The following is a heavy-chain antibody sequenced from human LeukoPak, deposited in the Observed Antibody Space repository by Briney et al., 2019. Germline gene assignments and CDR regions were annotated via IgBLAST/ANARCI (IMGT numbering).Heavy chain of an antibody. D-gene: IGHD3-10*01. CDR3: ARGRRITMVRGGTYFDY. J-gene: IGHJ4*02. Sequence: SETLSLTCTVSGGSISSYYWSWIRQPPGKGLEWIGYIYYSGSTNYNPSLKSRVTISVDTSKNQFSLKLSSVTAADTAVYYCARGRRITMVRGGTYFDYWGQGTLVTVSS. V-gene: IGHV4-59*01. CDR2: IYYSGST. CDR1: GGSISSYY.